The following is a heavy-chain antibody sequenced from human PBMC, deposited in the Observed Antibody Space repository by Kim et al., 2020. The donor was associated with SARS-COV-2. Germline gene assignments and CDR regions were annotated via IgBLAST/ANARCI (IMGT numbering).Heavy chain of an antibody. D-gene: IGHD4-17*01. CDR2: ISASGGNT. Sequence: GGSLRLSCAASGFTFSSSAMSWVRQAPGTGLEWVSVISASGGNTFYADSVKGRFTISRDNSKNTLYLQMNSLRAEDTAVYYCAKDATVFVYWGQGTLVTVSS. CDR3: AKDATVFVY. CDR1: GFTFSSSA. J-gene: IGHJ4*02. V-gene: IGHV3-23*01.